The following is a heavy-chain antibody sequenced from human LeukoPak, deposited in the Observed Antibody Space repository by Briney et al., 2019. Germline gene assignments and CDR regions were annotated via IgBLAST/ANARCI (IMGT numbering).Heavy chain of an antibody. D-gene: IGHD2-15*01. CDR2: IYYSGST. V-gene: IGHV4-59*01. CDR1: GASISSYY. Sequence: SETLSLTCTVSGASISSYYWSWIRQPPGRGLEWIGYIYYSGSTKYNPSLKSRVTISVDTSKNQFSLKLSSVTAADTAVYYCARDMGYGLGYWGQATIVSVSS. J-gene: IGHJ4*02. CDR3: ARDMGYGLGY.